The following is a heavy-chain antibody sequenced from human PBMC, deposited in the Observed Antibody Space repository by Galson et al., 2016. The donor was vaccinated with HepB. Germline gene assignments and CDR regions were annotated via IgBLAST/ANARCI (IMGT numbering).Heavy chain of an antibody. CDR2: ISHDGRDQ. J-gene: IGHJ4*02. CDR3: AQYGGLADS. CDR1: GLNFWTYW. D-gene: IGHD3-16*01. V-gene: IGHV3-7*01. Sequence: SLRLSCAASGLNFWTYWMTWVRQAPGKGPEWVASISHDGRDQRYVDSMKGRFTISRDNARNSLYLQMNSLRVDDTAVYYCAQYGGLADSWGQGTLVTVSS.